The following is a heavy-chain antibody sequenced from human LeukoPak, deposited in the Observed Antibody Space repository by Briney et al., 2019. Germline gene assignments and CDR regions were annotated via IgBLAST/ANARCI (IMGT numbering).Heavy chain of an antibody. CDR1: GGTFNHFG. CDR2: IIPILDLT. D-gene: IGHD1-1*01. J-gene: IGHJ4*02. CDR3: ARDSGRPPTSFDY. Sequence: SVKVSCKASGGTFNHFGINWVRQAPGHGLEWMGRIIPILDLTKYAPKIQDRVTITADKSTSTAYMELNSLRSEDTAVYFCARDSGRPPTSFDYWGQGTLVTVSS. V-gene: IGHV1-69*04.